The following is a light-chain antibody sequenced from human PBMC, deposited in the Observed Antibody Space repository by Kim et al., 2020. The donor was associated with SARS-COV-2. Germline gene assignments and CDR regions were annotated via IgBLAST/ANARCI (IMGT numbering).Light chain of an antibody. CDR2: AAS. V-gene: IGKV1-8*01. J-gene: IGKJ4*01. Sequence: IRMTQSPSSFSASTGDRVTITCRASQGISSYLAWYQQKPGKAPKLLIYAASTLQSGVPSRFSGSGSGTDFTLTISCLQSEDFATYNCQQYYSYPLTFGGGTKMDIK. CDR3: QQYYSYPLT. CDR1: QGISSY.